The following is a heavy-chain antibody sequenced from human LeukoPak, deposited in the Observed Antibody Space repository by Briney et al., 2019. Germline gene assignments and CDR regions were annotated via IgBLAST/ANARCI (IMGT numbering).Heavy chain of an antibody. Sequence: ASVKVSCKASGYTFTSYGISWVRQAPGQGLEWMGWISAYNGNTNYAQKLQGRVTMTTDTSTSTAYMELRSLRSDDTAVYYCARELPVGSCSRYRLPSGYYYYMDVWGKGTTVTVSS. J-gene: IGHJ6*03. CDR1: GYTFTSYG. CDR2: ISAYNGNT. V-gene: IGHV1-18*01. CDR3: ARELPVGSCSRYRLPSGYYYYMDV. D-gene: IGHD6-13*01.